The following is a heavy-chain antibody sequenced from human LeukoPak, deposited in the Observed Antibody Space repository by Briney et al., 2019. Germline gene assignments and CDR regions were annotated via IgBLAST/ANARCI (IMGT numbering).Heavy chain of an antibody. CDR2: IYYSGST. Sequence: SETLSLTCTVSGGSIGSYYWSWIRQPPGKGLEWIGYIYYSGSTNYNPSLKSRVTISVDTSKNQFSLKLSSVTAADTAVYYCARGESDSSGYYHPPPDYWGQGTLVTVSS. CDR1: GGSIGSYY. D-gene: IGHD3-22*01. CDR3: ARGESDSSGYYHPPPDY. J-gene: IGHJ4*02. V-gene: IGHV4-59*01.